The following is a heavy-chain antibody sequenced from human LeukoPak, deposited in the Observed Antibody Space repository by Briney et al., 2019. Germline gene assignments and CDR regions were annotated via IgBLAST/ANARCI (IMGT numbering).Heavy chain of an antibody. Sequence: GGSLRLSCAASGFTFSSYAMNWVRQAPGKGLKWVSSFGGNGGNTYYADSVRGRFTISRDNSKNMLYLQMNSLRAEDTAIYFCAKSLNWNFESWGRGTLVTVSS. CDR3: AKSLNWNFES. V-gene: IGHV3-23*01. D-gene: IGHD1-1*01. CDR2: FGGNGGNT. CDR1: GFTFSSYA. J-gene: IGHJ4*02.